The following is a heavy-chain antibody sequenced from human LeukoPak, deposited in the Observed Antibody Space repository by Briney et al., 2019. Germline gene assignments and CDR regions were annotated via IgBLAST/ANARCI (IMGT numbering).Heavy chain of an antibody. J-gene: IGHJ5*02. D-gene: IGHD3-9*01. CDR3: ARDGGGILTGFESRWFDP. CDR1: GGTFSSYT. Sequence: SVKVSCKASGGTFSSYTISWVRQAPGQGLEWMGRIIPILGIANYAQKFQGRVTMTRDTSTSTVYMELSSLRSEDTAVYYCARDGGGILTGFESRWFDPWGQGTLVTVSS. V-gene: IGHV1-69*04. CDR2: IIPILGIA.